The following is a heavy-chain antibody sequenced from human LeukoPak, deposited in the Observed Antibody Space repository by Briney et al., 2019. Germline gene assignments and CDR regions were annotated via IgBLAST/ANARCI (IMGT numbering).Heavy chain of an antibody. CDR1: GGSISSSSYH. J-gene: IGHJ4*02. Sequence: PSETLSLTCTVSGGSISSSSYHWGWIRQPPGKGLEWIGSIYYSGSTYYNPSLKSRVTISVDTSKNQFSLKLSSVTAADTAVYYCARDYDFWSGYYDYWGQGTLVTVSS. D-gene: IGHD3-3*01. CDR3: ARDYDFWSGYYDY. V-gene: IGHV4-39*07. CDR2: IYYSGST.